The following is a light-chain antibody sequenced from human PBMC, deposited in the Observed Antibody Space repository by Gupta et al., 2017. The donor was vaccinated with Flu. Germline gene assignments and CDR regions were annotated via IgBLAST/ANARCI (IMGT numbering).Light chain of an antibody. J-gene: IGKJ4*01. CDR3: QQYDSSPMVT. Sequence: RATLSFRASQSVSSSFLAWYQQKPGQAPRLLIYSTSTRATGIPDRFSGSGSGTDFTLTISRLEPEDFAVYYCQQYDSSPMVTFGGGTKVEIK. CDR1: QSVSSSF. V-gene: IGKV3-20*01. CDR2: STS.